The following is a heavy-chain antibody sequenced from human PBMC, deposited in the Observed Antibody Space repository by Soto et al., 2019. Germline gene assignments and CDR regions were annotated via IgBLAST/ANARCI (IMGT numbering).Heavy chain of an antibody. CDR1: GYTFTSYG. Sequence: ASVKVSCKASGYTFTSYGISWVRQAPGQGLEWMGWISAYNGNTNYAQKLQGRVTMTTDASTSTAYMELRSLRSDDTAVYYCARELTGIMSSVYWGQGTLVTVSS. D-gene: IGHD1-1*01. CDR3: ARELTGIMSSVY. J-gene: IGHJ4*02. CDR2: ISAYNGNT. V-gene: IGHV1-18*01.